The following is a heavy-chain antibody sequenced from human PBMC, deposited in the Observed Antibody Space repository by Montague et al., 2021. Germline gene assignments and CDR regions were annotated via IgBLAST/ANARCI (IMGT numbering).Heavy chain of an antibody. CDR2: TKEEGSQR. CDR3: SKARSSWHGASGN. J-gene: IGHJ4*02. CDR1: GFTFSNYW. Sequence: SLRLSCAASGFTFSNYWMGWVRQAPGKGLEWVGNTKEEGSQRYYVESVKGRVTISRDNANTSVSLQMKSLSAEATAAYYCSKARSSWHGASGNGGQGTQVTVSS. D-gene: IGHD6-13*01. V-gene: IGHV3-7*01.